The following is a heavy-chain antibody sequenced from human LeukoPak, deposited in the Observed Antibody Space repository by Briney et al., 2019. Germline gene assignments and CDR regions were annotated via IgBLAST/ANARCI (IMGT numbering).Heavy chain of an antibody. V-gene: IGHV3-74*01. CDR1: GFTFSSYW. Sequence: GGSLRLSCAASGFTFSSYWMDWVRQAPGKGLVWVSRIASDGSSTTYADSVKGRFSISRDNAKNTLYLQMNSLRVEDTAVYYCARGRPHGNDYWGQGTLVTVSS. J-gene: IGHJ4*02. CDR2: IASDGSST. D-gene: IGHD4-23*01. CDR3: ARGRPHGNDY.